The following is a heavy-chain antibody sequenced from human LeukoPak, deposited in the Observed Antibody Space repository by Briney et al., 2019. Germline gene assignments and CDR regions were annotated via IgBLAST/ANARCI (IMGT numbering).Heavy chain of an antibody. CDR2: IYYSGNT. Sequence: SETPSLTCTVSGGSISTYYWSWIRQPPGKGLEWIGYIYYSGNTNYNPSLKSRVTISVDTSKNQFSLKLSSVTAADTAVYYCARAGSGYSLYDYWGQGTLVTVSS. J-gene: IGHJ4*02. CDR3: ARAGSGYSLYDY. D-gene: IGHD3-22*01. CDR1: GGSISTYY. V-gene: IGHV4-59*01.